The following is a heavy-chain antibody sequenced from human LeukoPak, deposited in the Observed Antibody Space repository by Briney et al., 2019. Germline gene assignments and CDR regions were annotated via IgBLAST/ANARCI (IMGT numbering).Heavy chain of an antibody. CDR2: IDKKDNLYAT. Sequence: PGGSLRLSCAASGFTFSGSAVHWVRQSSGKGLEWVGHIDKKDNLYATAYAESVKGRFTISRDDSKDTAFLHMDSLKTEDTALYYCTRDRGTYNWFDPWGQGTLDTVSS. J-gene: IGHJ5*02. CDR3: TRDRGTYNWFDP. CDR1: GFTFSGSA. D-gene: IGHD2-15*01. V-gene: IGHV3-73*01.